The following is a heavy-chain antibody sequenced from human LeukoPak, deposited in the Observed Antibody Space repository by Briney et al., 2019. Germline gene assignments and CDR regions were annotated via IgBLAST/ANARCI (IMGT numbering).Heavy chain of an antibody. V-gene: IGHV4-59*01. D-gene: IGHD6-13*01. CDR1: GGSISSYY. J-gene: IGHJ5*02. CDR3: ARHRDSSWYWFDP. CDR2: LYYSGNT. Sequence: PSETLSLTCTVSGGSISSYYWSWIRQPPGKGLEWMGCLYYSGNTIYNPSLKSRVTISVDTSKNQFPLKLSSVTAADTAVYYCARHRDSSWYWFDPWGQGTLVTVSS.